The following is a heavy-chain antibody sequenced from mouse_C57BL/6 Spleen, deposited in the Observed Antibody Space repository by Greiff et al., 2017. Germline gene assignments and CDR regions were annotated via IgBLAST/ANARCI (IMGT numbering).Heavy chain of an antibody. V-gene: IGHV1-15*01. CDR2: IDPETGGT. CDR3: TPYYSNWFAY. Sequence: QVQLQQSGAELVRPGASVTLSCKASGYTFTDYEMHWVKQTPAHGLEWIGAIDPETGGTAYNQKFKGKAILTADKSSRTSYMELRSLTSEDSAVYYCTPYYSNWFAYWGQGTLVTVSA. D-gene: IGHD2-5*01. J-gene: IGHJ3*01. CDR1: GYTFTDYE.